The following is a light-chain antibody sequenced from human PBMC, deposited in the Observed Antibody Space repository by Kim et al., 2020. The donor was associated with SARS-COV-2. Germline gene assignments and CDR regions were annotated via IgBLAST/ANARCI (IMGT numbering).Light chain of an antibody. Sequence: SVPTSSTTSSGDGGGNYDAGYQQHPPKAPKLLIIYDVSQPSGVSTHFSGGKSGDTAALTISWVQAEDEADYYYSSYTGSSTRVFGGGTKLTVL. V-gene: IGLV2-14*03. CDR1: SSGDGGGNY. CDR2: YDV. J-gene: IGLJ3*02. CDR3: SSYTGSSTRV.